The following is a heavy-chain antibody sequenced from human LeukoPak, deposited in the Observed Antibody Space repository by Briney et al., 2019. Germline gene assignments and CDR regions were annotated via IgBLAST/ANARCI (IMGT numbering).Heavy chain of an antibody. CDR2: IYTSGST. J-gene: IGHJ6*02. Sequence: SETLSLTCTVSGGSISSYYWSWIRQPAGKGLEWIGRIYTSGSTNYNPSLKSRVTMSVYTSKNQFSLKLSSVTAADTAVYYCARAKPYYDFWSGYYGYYYYGMDVWGQGTTVTVSS. V-gene: IGHV4-4*07. CDR1: GGSISSYY. D-gene: IGHD3-3*01. CDR3: ARAKPYYDFWSGYYGYYYYGMDV.